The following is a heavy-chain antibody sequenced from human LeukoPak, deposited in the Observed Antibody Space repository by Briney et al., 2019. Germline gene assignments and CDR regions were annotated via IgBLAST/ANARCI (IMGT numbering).Heavy chain of an antibody. CDR2: ISSSGSTI. V-gene: IGHV3-11*01. Sequence: GVSLRLFCAASGFTFSYYYMSWIRQAPGEGLEWVSYISSSGSTIYYADSVKGRFTISRDNAKNSLYLQMNSLRAEDTAVYYCARDYWCSGGSGALYWGQGTLVTVSS. CDR3: ARDYWCSGGSGALY. CDR1: GFTFSYYY. D-gene: IGHD2-15*01. J-gene: IGHJ4*02.